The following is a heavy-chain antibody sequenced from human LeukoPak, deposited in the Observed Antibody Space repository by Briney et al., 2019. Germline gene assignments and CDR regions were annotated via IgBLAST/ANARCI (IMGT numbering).Heavy chain of an antibody. D-gene: IGHD6-13*01. CDR1: GFTFSSYG. CDR2: ISYDGSNK. V-gene: IGHV3-30*18. J-gene: IGHJ4*02. CDR3: AKDRGSSSSASDY. Sequence: GGSLRLSCAASGFTFSSYGMHWVRQAPGKGLEWVAVISYDGSNKYYADSVKGRFTISRDNSKNTLYLQMNSLRAEDTAVYYCAKDRGSSSSASDYWGQGTLVTVSP.